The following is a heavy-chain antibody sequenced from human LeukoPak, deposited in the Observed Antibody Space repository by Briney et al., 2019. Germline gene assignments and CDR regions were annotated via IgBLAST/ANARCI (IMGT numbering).Heavy chain of an antibody. CDR2: VYYSETT. V-gene: IGHV4-59*01. CDR3: ARGRPYYFDY. CDR1: SGSIGSYY. Sequence: SETLSLTCTISSGSIGSYYWSWIRQPPGKGLEWIGYVYYSETTNYNPSLKNRVTISIDTSENQFSLMLSSVTAADTAVYFCARGRPYYFDYWGQGTLSPSPQ. D-gene: IGHD3-10*01. J-gene: IGHJ4*02.